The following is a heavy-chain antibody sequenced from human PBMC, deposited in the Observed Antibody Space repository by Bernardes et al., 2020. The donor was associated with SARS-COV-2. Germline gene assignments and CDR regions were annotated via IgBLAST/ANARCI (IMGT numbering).Heavy chain of an antibody. CDR3: ARVPPAYCSSSRCISFDY. CDR2: SNPNSGGT. J-gene: IGHJ4*02. V-gene: IGHV1-2*02. CDR1: GYTFTGYY. Sequence: ASVKVSCKASGYTFTGYYIHWVRRAPGQGLEWMGWSNPNSGGTTYAQKFQGRVTMTKDTSISTAYMELSRLTSDDTAIYYCARVPPAYCSSSRCISFDYWGQGTQVTVSS. D-gene: IGHD2-2*01.